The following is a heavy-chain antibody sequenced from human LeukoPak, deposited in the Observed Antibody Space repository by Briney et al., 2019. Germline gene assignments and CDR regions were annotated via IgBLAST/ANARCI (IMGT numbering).Heavy chain of an antibody. CDR3: ARDFWSGSNWFDP. CDR1: GDSISSTNW. D-gene: IGHD3-3*01. CDR2: IYHSGNT. V-gene: IGHV4-4*02. Sequence: PSGTLSLTCTVSGDSISSTNWWSWVRQPPGKGLEWIGEIYHSGNTNYNPSLKSRVSISVDKSKNQFSLNLSSVTAADTAVYYCARDFWSGSNWFDPWGQGTLVTVSS. J-gene: IGHJ5*02.